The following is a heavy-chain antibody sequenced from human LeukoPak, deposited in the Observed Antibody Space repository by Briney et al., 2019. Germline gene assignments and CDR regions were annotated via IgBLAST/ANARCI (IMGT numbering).Heavy chain of an antibody. CDR2: ISAYNGNT. J-gene: IGHJ4*02. CDR3: ARDAAVAGRRKVSLDY. V-gene: IGHV1-18*01. Sequence: ASVKVSCKASGYTFTSYGISWVRQAPGQGLEWMGWISAYNGNTNYAQKLQGRVTMTTDTSTSTAYMELRSLRSDDTAVYYYARDAAVAGRRKVSLDYWGQGTLVTVSS. CDR1: GYTFTSYG. D-gene: IGHD6-19*01.